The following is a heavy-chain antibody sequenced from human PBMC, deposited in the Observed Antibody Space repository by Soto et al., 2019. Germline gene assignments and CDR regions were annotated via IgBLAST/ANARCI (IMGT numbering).Heavy chain of an antibody. CDR1: GFTFSSYS. Sequence: GGSLRLSCAASGFTFSSYSMNWVRQAPGKGLEWVSSISSSSSYIYYADSVKGRFTISRDNAKNSLYLQMNSLRAEDTAVYYCARDNKEYYYGMDVCGQGTTLTVSS. CDR2: ISSSSSYI. J-gene: IGHJ6*02. CDR3: ARDNKEYYYGMDV. V-gene: IGHV3-21*01.